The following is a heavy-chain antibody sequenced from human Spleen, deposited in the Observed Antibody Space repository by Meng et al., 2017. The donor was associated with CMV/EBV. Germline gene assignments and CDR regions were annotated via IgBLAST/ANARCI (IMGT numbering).Heavy chain of an antibody. J-gene: IGHJ1*01. CDR2: IYYSGST. D-gene: IGHD3-3*01. CDR3: ARLGDFWSGFNSLGES. V-gene: IGHV4-39*07. Sequence: QLQLQESGPGLVKPSETLSLTCTVSGDSISGSPFYWAWIRQPPGRGLEWIGSIYYSGSTYYNPSLKSRVTISIDTSKNQFSLKLSSVTAADTAVHFCARLGDFWSGFNSLGESWGQGTLVTVSS. CDR1: GDSISGSPFY.